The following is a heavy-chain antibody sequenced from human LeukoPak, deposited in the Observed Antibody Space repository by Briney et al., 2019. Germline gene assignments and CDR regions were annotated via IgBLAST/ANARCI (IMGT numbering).Heavy chain of an antibody. V-gene: IGHV3-30*18. D-gene: IGHD2-15*01. CDR3: AKRGYCSGGRCYSFHFDY. Sequence: GGSLRLSCAASGFTFSSHGMHWVRQAPGTGLERVALMSYDGTNKVYADSVKGRFTISRDNSKSTLYLEMNSLRAEDTAVYYCAKRGYCSGGRCYSFHFDYWGQGTLVTVSS. CDR2: MSYDGTNK. J-gene: IGHJ4*02. CDR1: GFTFSSHG.